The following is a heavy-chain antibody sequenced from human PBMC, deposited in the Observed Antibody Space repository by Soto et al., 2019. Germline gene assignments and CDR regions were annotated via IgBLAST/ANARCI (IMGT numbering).Heavy chain of an antibody. CDR2: IGPDGSSA. CDR1: GYSLSTYF. J-gene: IGHJ4*01. CDR3: ASEARGYDLGEGGNSGVDD. V-gene: IGHV3-74*03. D-gene: IGHD5-12*01. Sequence: EVQLVESGGGLVQPGGSLRLSCAASGYSLSTYFMHWVRQIPGQGLTWVSRIGPDGSSATYADSVKGRFTISRDNANNSVYLQKYSFGAEDAGVYYGASEARGYDLGEGGNSGVDDWGQGTVVNVSS.